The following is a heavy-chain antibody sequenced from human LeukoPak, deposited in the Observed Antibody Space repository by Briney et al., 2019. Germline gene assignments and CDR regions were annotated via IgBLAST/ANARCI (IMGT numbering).Heavy chain of an antibody. Sequence: SVKVSCKASGGTFSSYTISWVRQAPGQGLEWMGRIIPILSIANYAQKFQGRVTITADKSTSTAYMELSSLRSEDTAVYYCARDIDIVVVPAAMGSWFDPWGQGTLVTVSS. V-gene: IGHV1-69*04. D-gene: IGHD2-2*01. CDR2: IIPILSIA. CDR1: GGTFSSYT. J-gene: IGHJ5*02. CDR3: ARDIDIVVVPAAMGSWFDP.